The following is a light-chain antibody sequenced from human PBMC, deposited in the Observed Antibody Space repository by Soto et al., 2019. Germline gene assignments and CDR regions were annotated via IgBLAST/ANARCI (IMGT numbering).Light chain of an antibody. Sequence: QSALTQPASVSGSPGQSITISCTGTSSDVGSYNLVSWYQQHPGKAPKLLIYGNFNRPSGVPDRFSGSKSGTSASLAITGLQAEDEADYYCQSYDSSLSGVLFGGGTKLTVL. J-gene: IGLJ2*01. CDR2: GNF. CDR1: SSDVGSYNL. V-gene: IGLV2-14*02. CDR3: QSYDSSLSGVL.